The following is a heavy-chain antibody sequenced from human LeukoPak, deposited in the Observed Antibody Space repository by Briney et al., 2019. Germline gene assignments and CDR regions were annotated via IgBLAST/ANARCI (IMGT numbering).Heavy chain of an antibody. CDR1: GFALSDNF. V-gene: IGHV3-11*01. D-gene: IGHD2-2*01. CDR3: ARDLQGQKGPMPSPS. Sequence: GGSLRLSCAASGFALSDNFMGWIRQAPGKGLEWVSYVAPPGGAIYYADSVEGRFSISRDTSRNSLYLQMNSLRADDTAVYYCARDLQGQKGPMPSPSWSQGTVVTVSS. CDR2: VAPPGGAI. J-gene: IGHJ5*02.